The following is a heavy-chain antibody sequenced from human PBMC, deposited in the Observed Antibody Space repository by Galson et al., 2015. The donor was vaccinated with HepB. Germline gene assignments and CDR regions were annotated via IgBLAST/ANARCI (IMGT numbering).Heavy chain of an antibody. V-gene: IGHV3-73*01. J-gene: IGHJ3*02. Sequence: SLRLSCAASGFTFSDHYMDWVRQAPGKGLEWVGRIRSKANSYATAYAASVKGRFTISRDDSKNTAYLQMNSLKAEDTAVYCCTRQKPAAMPGTFDIWGQGTMVTVSS. CDR2: IRSKANSYAT. CDR1: GFTFSDHY. D-gene: IGHD2-2*01. CDR3: TRQKPAAMPGTFDI.